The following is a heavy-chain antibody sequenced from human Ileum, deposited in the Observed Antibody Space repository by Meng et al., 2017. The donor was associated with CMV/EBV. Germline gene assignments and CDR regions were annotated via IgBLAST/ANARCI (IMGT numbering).Heavy chain of an antibody. Sequence: QMQLQESGPVLVRPSGTLSLTCVVSGGSLIGTNWWNWVRQPPGGGLEWIGEIFHSGASNYNPSLKSRATISIDNSKNQFSLMLTSVTVADTAVYFCADPPAGLWGQGILVTVSS. CDR2: IFHSGAS. D-gene: IGHD3-16*01. CDR3: ADPPAGL. CDR1: GGSLIGTNW. V-gene: IGHV4-4*02. J-gene: IGHJ4*02.